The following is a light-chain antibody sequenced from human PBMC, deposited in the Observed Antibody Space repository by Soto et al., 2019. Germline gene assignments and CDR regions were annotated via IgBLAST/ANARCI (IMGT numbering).Light chain of an antibody. Sequence: EIVLTQSPDTLSFSPGERATLSCGASQSVSSYLAWYQQKPGQAPRLLIYDASNRATGIPARFSGSGSGTDFTLTISSLEPEDFAVYYCQQRSNWPPLFTIGPGTKVDIK. J-gene: IGKJ3*01. V-gene: IGKV3-11*01. CDR3: QQRSNWPPLFT. CDR2: DAS. CDR1: QSVSSY.